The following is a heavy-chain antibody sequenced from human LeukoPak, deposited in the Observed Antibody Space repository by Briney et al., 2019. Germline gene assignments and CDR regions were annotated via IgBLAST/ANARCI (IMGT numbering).Heavy chain of an antibody. V-gene: IGHV3-23*01. CDR1: GFTFSSYA. J-gene: IGHJ5*02. CDR3: ANPHCSSTSCYWFDP. Sequence: QPGGSLRLSCAASGFTFSSYAMTWVRQAPGKGLEWVSTITGSGSSTYYADSVKGRFTISRDNSKNTLYLQMYSLTAEDTAVYYCANPHCSSTSCYWFDPWGQGTLVTVSS. D-gene: IGHD2-2*01. CDR2: ITGSGSST.